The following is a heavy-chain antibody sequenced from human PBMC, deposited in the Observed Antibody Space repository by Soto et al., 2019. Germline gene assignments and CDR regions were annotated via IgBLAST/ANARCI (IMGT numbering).Heavy chain of an antibody. J-gene: IGHJ5*02. CDR1: GFNFSNHW. Sequence: PGGSLRRSCGASGFNFSNHWMHWVRQRPGEGLVWVSRITSDGKSKAYAESVKGRFAISRDNAKNTLYLQMNGLTAEDTAVYYCARESGDWPLNWFDPWGLGTLVTVSS. V-gene: IGHV3-74*01. CDR2: ITSDGKSK. CDR3: ARESGDWPLNWFDP. D-gene: IGHD2-21*02.